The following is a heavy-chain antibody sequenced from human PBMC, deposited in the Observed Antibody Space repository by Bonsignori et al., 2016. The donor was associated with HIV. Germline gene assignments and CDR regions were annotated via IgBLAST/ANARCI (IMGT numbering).Heavy chain of an antibody. D-gene: IGHD1-14*01. CDR3: AKGPDGNYFYYYMDV. CDR1: GFTFSNYA. Sequence: ESLKISCAASGFTFSNYAMSWVRQAPGKGLEWVSAISGSGGGTYYADSVKGRLTISRDNSKNTLYLQINSLRTEDTAVYYCAKGPDGNYFYYYMDVWGKGTTVTVSS. V-gene: IGHV3-23*01. CDR2: ISGSGGGT. J-gene: IGHJ6*03.